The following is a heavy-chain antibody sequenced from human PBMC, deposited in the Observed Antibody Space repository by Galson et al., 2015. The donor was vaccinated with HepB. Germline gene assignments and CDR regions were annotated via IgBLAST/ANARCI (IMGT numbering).Heavy chain of an antibody. V-gene: IGHV3-11*03. CDR3: ARLRVFGSGRTAWAFDI. J-gene: IGHJ3*02. D-gene: IGHD3-10*01. CDR2: ISSSSSYT. Sequence: SLRLSCAASGFTFSDYYMSWIRQAPGKGLEWVSYISSSSSYTNYADSVKGRFTISRDNAKNSLYLQMNSLRAEDTAVYYCARLRVFGSGRTAWAFDIWGQGTMVTVSS. CDR1: GFTFSDYY.